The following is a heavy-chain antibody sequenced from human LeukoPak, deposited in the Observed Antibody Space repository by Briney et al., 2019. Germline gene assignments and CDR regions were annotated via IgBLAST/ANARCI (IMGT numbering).Heavy chain of an antibody. CDR2: TYYRSKWYN. CDR3: ARIILGTMVRGVTPFDP. CDR1: GDSVSSHSAA. Sequence: QTHSLTCTICGDSVSSHSAAWNWIRQSPSRGLEWLGRTYYRSKWYNNYAVAVKSRITINADKSKNQFSLQLNSVTPEDTAVYYCARIILGTMVRGVTPFDPWGQGTLVTVSS. V-gene: IGHV6-1*01. J-gene: IGHJ5*02. D-gene: IGHD3-10*01.